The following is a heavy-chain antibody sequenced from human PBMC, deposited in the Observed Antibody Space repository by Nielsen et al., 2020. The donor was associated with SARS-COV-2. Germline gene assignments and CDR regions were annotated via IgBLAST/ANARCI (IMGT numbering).Heavy chain of an antibody. CDR2: LYSGGAT. CDR1: GFPVSSNY. V-gene: IGHV3-53*01. CDR3: ARAPIFGFYGLDV. D-gene: IGHD3-3*01. Sequence: GGSLRLSCAASGFPVSSNYMSWVRQSPVKGLEWVSVLYSGGATHYADSVKGRFTISRDNSKNTLYLQMNSLSAEDSAVYYCARAPIFGFYGLDVWGQGTTVTVSS. J-gene: IGHJ6*02.